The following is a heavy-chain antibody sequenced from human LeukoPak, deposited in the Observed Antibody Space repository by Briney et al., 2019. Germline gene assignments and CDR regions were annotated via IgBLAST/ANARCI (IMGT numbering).Heavy chain of an antibody. CDR2: IYYSGST. V-gene: IGHV4-39*01. Sequence: PAETLSLTCTVSGGSISSSSYYWGWIRQPPGKGLEWIGNIYYSGSTYYNPSLKSRVTISVDTSKNQFSLKLSSVTAADTAVYYCARIPKVTFASWFDPWGQGTLVTVSS. D-gene: IGHD3-16*01. CDR3: ARIPKVTFASWFDP. CDR1: GGSISSSSYY. J-gene: IGHJ5*02.